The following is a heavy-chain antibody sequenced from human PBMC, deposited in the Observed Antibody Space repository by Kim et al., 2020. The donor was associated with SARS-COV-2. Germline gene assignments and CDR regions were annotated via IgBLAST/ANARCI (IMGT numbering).Heavy chain of an antibody. D-gene: IGHD3-3*01. Sequence: GRFTISRESSRRTVYLQMNSLRPEDTAVYYCARNRYVFAFSSGYSLDFWGQGTQVTVSS. J-gene: IGHJ4*02. CDR3: ARNRYVFAFSSGYSLDF. V-gene: IGHV3-30*07.